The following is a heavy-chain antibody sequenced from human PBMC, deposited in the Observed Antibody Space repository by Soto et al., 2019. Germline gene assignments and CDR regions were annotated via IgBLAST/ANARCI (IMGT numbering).Heavy chain of an antibody. CDR2: IWYDGSNK. J-gene: IGHJ4*02. V-gene: IGHV3-33*01. Sequence: QVQLVESGGGVVQPGRSLRLSCAASGFTFSSYGMHWVRQAPGKGLEWVAVIWYDGSNKYYADSVKGRFTISRDNSKNTLYLQMNSLRAEDTAVYYCARDRGYYDSSGYSPDYWGQGTLVTVSS. D-gene: IGHD3-22*01. CDR3: ARDRGYYDSSGYSPDY. CDR1: GFTFSSYG.